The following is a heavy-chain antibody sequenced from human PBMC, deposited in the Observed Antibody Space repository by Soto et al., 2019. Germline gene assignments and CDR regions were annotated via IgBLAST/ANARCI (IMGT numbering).Heavy chain of an antibody. CDR1: GYSFTSYW. Sequence: GESLKISCKGSGYSFTSYWISWVRQMPGKGLEWMGRIDPSDSYTNYSPSFQGHVTISADKSISTAYLQWSSLKASDTAMYYCARRIGYSYGYDYYYGMDVWGQGTTVTAP. D-gene: IGHD5-18*01. CDR3: ARRIGYSYGYDYYYGMDV. V-gene: IGHV5-10-1*01. J-gene: IGHJ6*02. CDR2: IDPSDSYT.